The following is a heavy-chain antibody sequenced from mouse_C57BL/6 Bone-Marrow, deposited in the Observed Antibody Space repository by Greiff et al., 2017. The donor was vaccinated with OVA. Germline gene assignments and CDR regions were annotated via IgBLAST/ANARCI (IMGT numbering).Heavy chain of an antibody. CDR1: GYTFTNYW. CDR2: IYPGGGYT. J-gene: IGHJ4*01. CDR3: ALYYGNYFYAMDY. Sequence: QVQLQQSGAELVRPGTSVKMSCKASGYTFTNYWIGWAKQRPGHGLEWIGDIYPGGGYTNYNEKFKGKATLTADKSSSTAYMQFSSLTSEDSAIYYCALYYGNYFYAMDYWGQGTSVTVSS. D-gene: IGHD2-1*01. V-gene: IGHV1-63*01.